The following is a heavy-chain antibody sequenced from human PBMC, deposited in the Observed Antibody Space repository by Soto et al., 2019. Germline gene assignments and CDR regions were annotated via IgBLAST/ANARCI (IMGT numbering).Heavy chain of an antibody. CDR1: GGSISSGGYY. Sequence: SETLSLTCTVSGGSISSGGYYWSWIRQHPGKGLEWIGYIYYSGSTYYNPSLKSRVTISVDTSKNQFSLKLSSVTAADTAVYYCARNRVNGYNWYYYGMDVWGQGTTVTVSS. D-gene: IGHD5-12*01. CDR3: ARNRVNGYNWYYYGMDV. J-gene: IGHJ6*02. CDR2: IYYSGST. V-gene: IGHV4-31*03.